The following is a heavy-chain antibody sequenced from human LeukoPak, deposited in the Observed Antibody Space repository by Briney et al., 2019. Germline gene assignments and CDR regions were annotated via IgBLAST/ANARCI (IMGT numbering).Heavy chain of an antibody. V-gene: IGHV4-34*01. Sequence: SETLSLTCAVYGGSFSGYYWSWIRQPPGKGLEWIGEINHSGSTNYNPSLKSRVTISVDTSKNQFSLKLSSVTAADTAVYYCATQVGGPAALDYSNYPDAFDIWGQGTMVTVSS. CDR2: INHSGST. J-gene: IGHJ3*02. D-gene: IGHD4-11*01. CDR3: ATQVGGPAALDYSNYPDAFDI. CDR1: GGSFSGYY.